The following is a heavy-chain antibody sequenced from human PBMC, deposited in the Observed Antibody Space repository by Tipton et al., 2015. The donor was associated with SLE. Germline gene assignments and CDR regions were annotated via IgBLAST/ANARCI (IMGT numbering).Heavy chain of an antibody. CDR3: ARRGYCSSTSCYRLGYYMDV. V-gene: IGHV5-51*03. Sequence: VQLVQSGAEVKKPGESLKISCKGSGYSFTSYWIGWVRQLPGKGLEWMGIIYPGDSDTRYSPSFQGQVTISDDKSISTAYLQWSSLKASDTAMYYCARRGYCSSTSCYRLGYYMDVWGKGTTVTVSS. CDR1: GYSFTSYW. CDR2: IYPGDSDT. D-gene: IGHD2-2*02. J-gene: IGHJ6*03.